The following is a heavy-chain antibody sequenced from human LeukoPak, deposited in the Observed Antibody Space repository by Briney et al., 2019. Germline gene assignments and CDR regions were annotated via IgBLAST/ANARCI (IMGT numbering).Heavy chain of an antibody. D-gene: IGHD1-26*01. J-gene: IGHJ4*02. CDR1: GDSINSGGYY. Sequence: SETLSLTCTVSGDSINSGGYYWSWIRQHPETGLEWLGYIAYIYRSGSTYYNPSLKSRASISGDTSKNQFSLRLRSVTAADAATYYCARVRGDSGIVGATTADYWGQGTLVIVSS. CDR3: ARVRGDSGIVGATTADY. CDR2: IYRSGST. V-gene: IGHV4-31*03.